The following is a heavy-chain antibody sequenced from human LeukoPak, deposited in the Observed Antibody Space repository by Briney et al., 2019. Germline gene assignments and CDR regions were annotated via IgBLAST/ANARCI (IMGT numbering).Heavy chain of an antibody. CDR3: AKRVAGTGAFDY. J-gene: IGHJ4*02. Sequence: GGSLRLSCAASGFTFSSYGMSWVRQAPGKGLEWVSAISGSGDSTYYADSVKGRFTISRDNSKNTLDLQMNSLRAEDTAVYYCAKRVAGTGAFDYWGQGTLVTVSS. CDR2: ISGSGDST. CDR1: GFTFSSYG. V-gene: IGHV3-23*01. D-gene: IGHD6-19*01.